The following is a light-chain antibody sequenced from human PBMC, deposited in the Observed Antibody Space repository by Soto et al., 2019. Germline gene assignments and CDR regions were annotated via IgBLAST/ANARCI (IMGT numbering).Light chain of an antibody. CDR1: QSVSRR. Sequence: EIVLTQSPGTLSLSPGESATLSCRASQSVSRRLAWYQHRPGQSPRLLISGASMRASGVPVRFSGSGSGTEFTLTISRLEPEDFAVYYCQQCGSSPWTFGQGTKVDIK. CDR3: QQCGSSPWT. CDR2: GAS. J-gene: IGKJ1*01. V-gene: IGKV3-20*01.